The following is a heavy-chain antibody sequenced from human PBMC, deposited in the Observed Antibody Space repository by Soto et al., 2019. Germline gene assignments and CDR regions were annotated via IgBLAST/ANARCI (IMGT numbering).Heavy chain of an antibody. CDR2: IRRHTSVT. Sequence: EVQLVESGGMLVQPGGSLRLSCAASGLTLSTSSMNWVRQAPGKGLEWISYIRRHTSVTAYADSVKGRFTISRDSAKNALYLQMDSLRVEDTAVYYWGKVADSGYYTVDRWGQGTWVTVSS. D-gene: IGHD3-22*01. CDR3: GKVADSGYYTVDR. CDR1: GLTLSTSS. J-gene: IGHJ5*02. V-gene: IGHV3-48*01.